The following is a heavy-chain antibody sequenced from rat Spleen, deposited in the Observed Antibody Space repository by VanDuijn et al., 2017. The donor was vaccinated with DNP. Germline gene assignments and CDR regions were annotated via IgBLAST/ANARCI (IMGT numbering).Heavy chain of an antibody. CDR2: ISPSGGST. CDR3: ARTRTSGYYFDY. Sequence: EVQLVESGGGLVQPGRSLKLSCAASGFTFSNYGMHWIRQAPTKGLEWVASISPSGGSTYYRDSVKGRFTISRDNAKSTLYLQMASLRSEDTATYYCARTRTSGYYFDYWGQGVMVTVSS. CDR1: GFTFSNYG. J-gene: IGHJ2*01. V-gene: IGHV5-19*01. D-gene: IGHD4-3*01.